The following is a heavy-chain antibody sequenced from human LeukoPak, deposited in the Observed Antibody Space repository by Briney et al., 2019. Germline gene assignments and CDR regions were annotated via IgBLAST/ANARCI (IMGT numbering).Heavy chain of an antibody. CDR3: ARAVPGFDT. CDR1: GFIFSNYA. J-gene: IGHJ4*02. CDR2: ISRIGGST. Sequence: TGGSLRLSCAASGFIFSNYALAWVRQAPGKGLEWVSGISRIGGSTHYADSVRGRFTISRDNAKNSVYLQMDSLRAEDTAVYYCARAVPGFDTWGQGTLVTVSS. V-gene: IGHV3-23*01.